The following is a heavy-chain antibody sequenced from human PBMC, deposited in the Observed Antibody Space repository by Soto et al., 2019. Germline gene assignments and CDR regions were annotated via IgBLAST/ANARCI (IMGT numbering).Heavy chain of an antibody. CDR2: IIPMFCTA. J-gene: IGHJ4*02. CDR3: ASGIQLWLRRINNGYSG. D-gene: IGHD5-18*01. Sequence: QVQLVQSGAEVKKPESSVKVSCKAPGGTFSTYAISWVRQAPGQGLEWMGGIIPMFCTANYAQRGQXRXTXTSXESTNTLYMELSSLISEDTAVYFRASGIQLWLRRINNGYSGWGQGTLVTVSS. CDR1: GGTFSTYA. V-gene: IGHV1-69*05.